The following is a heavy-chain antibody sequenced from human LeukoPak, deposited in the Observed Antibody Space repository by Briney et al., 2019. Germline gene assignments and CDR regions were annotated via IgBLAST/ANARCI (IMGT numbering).Heavy chain of an antibody. D-gene: IGHD1-1*01. Sequence: PGGSLRLSCAASGFTSNNYAMSSVPQAPGKELQWVSTVSARGGSRYYAESVKGRVTISRDNSQLTLYLQMNSLRAEDTAVYACAKCRNVDPYYSYYGMDVWGQGTTVTVSS. CDR1: GFTSNNYA. CDR2: VSARGGSR. J-gene: IGHJ6*02. V-gene: IGHV3-23*01. CDR3: AKCRNVDPYYSYYGMDV.